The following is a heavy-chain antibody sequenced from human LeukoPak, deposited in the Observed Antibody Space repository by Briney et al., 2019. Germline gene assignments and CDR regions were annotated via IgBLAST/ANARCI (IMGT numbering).Heavy chain of an antibody. V-gene: IGHV4-34*01. CDR1: GGSFSGYY. J-gene: IGHJ4*02. Sequence: SETLSLTCAVYGGSFSGYYWSWIRQPPRKGLEWTGEINHSGSTNYNPSLKSRVTISAATSKNPFSLKLSSVTAADTAVYYCARGPANYCSGGSCLVYRYWGQGTLVTVSS. D-gene: IGHD2-15*01. CDR3: ARGPANYCSGGSCLVYRY. CDR2: INHSGST.